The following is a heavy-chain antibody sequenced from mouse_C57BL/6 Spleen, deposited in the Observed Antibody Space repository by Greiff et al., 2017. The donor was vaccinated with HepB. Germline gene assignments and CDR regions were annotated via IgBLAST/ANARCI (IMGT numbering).Heavy chain of an antibody. V-gene: IGHV1-82*01. Sequence: VQLQQSGPELVKPGASVKISCKASGYAFSSSWMNWVKQRPGKGLEWIGRIYPGDGDTNYNGKFKGKATLTADKSSSTAYMQLSSLTSEDSAVYFCAIYYYGSSWYFDVWGTGTTVTVSS. D-gene: IGHD1-1*01. J-gene: IGHJ1*03. CDR1: GYAFSSSW. CDR3: AIYYYGSSWYFDV. CDR2: IYPGDGDT.